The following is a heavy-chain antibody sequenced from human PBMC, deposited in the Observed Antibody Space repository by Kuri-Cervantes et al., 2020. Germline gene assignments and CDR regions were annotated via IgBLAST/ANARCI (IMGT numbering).Heavy chain of an antibody. V-gene: IGHV4-39*01. Sequence: SETLSLTCTVSGGSISSSSYYWGWIRQPPGKGLEWIGSIYYSGSTYYNPSLKSRVTISVDTSKNQFSLKLSSVTAADTAVYYCARGPWFGDKVSQHYHYGMDVWGQGTTVTVSS. D-gene: IGHD3-10*01. CDR3: ARGPWFGDKVSQHYHYGMDV. CDR1: GGSISSSSYY. CDR2: IYYSGST. J-gene: IGHJ6*02.